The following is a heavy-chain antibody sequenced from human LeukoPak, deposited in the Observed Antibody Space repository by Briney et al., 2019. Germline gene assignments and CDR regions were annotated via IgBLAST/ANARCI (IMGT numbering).Heavy chain of an antibody. D-gene: IGHD3-10*01. V-gene: IGHV3-9*01. CDR2: ISWNSGSI. Sequence: TGGFLRLSCAASGFTFDDYAMHWVRQAPGKGLEWVSGISWNSGSIGYADSVKGRFTISRDNAKNSLYLQMNSLRAEDTALYYCAKDKYYGSGSYNAMDVWGKGTTVTVSS. CDR1: GFTFDDYA. J-gene: IGHJ6*04. CDR3: AKDKYYGSGSYNAMDV.